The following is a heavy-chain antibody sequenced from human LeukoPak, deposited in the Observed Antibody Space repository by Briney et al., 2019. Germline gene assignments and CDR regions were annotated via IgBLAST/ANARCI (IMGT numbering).Heavy chain of an antibody. V-gene: IGHV3-33*03. Sequence: GGSLRLSCTASGFTFSSHGMHWVRQAPGKGLEWVAVIWYDGSNKYYGDSAKGRFTISRDNSKNTLFLQMNSLRAEDTAVYYCPKDDYWGQGTLVTVSS. CDR3: PKDDY. CDR1: GFTFSSHG. CDR2: IWYDGSNK. J-gene: IGHJ4*02.